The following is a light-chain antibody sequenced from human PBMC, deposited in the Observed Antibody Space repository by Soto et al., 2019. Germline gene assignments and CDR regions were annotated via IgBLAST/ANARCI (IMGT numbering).Light chain of an antibody. CDR1: QSISGS. CDR2: EAS. V-gene: IGKV1-5*03. CDR3: QQYKGYWT. J-gene: IGKJ1*01. Sequence: DIRMTQSPSTLSASVGDRVTITCRASQSISGSLAWYQQKPGKAPKLLIYEASNLKSGVPSRFSGRGSGTEYTLTISSLQPDDCASYYCQQYKGYWTFGQGTRVEIK.